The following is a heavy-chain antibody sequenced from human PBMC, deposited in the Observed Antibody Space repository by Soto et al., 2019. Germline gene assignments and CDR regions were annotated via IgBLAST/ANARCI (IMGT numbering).Heavy chain of an antibody. CDR3: AREVSGTGAFDY. Sequence: SETPSLTCKISGGSITSVNHYWSWIRQSPGEGLEWIGYIFDSGTTHYNPSLKGRVTVSGDASQSQFSLTIHSVTAADTAVYYCAREVSGTGAFDYWGQGTLVTVSS. CDR2: IFDSGTT. CDR1: GGSITSVNHY. D-gene: IGHD2-8*02. J-gene: IGHJ4*02. V-gene: IGHV4-31*02.